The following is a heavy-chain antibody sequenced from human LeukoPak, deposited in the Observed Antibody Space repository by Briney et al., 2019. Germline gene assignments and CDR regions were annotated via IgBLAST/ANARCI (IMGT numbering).Heavy chain of an antibody. CDR3: ARSLWPEDY. D-gene: IGHD3-16*01. CDR2: INQDGTGK. CDR1: GFTFSDFY. V-gene: IGHV3-7*01. J-gene: IGHJ4*02. Sequence: GGSLRLSCAASGFTFSDFYISWVRESPGKGLEWVASINQDGTGKYYVASVKGRFTISRDNAKKSVWLQMTSLRADDTAVYYCARSLWPEDYWGQGTLVTVFS.